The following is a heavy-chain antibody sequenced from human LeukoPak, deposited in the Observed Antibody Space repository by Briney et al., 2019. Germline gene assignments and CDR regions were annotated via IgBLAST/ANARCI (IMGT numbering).Heavy chain of an antibody. CDR1: GYTFTSYG. CDR3: ARDKGVFGYSNTDMDV. Sequence: ASVKVSCKASGYTFTSYGISWVRQAPGQGLEWMGWISAYNGNTNYAQKLQGRVTMTTDTSTSTAYMELRSLRSDDTAVYYCARDKGVFGYSNTDMDVWGKGTTVTVSS. CDR2: ISAYNGNT. V-gene: IGHV1-18*01. D-gene: IGHD4-11*01. J-gene: IGHJ6*04.